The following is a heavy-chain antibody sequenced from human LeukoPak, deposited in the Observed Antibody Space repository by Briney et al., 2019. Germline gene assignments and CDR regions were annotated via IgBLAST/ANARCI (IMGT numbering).Heavy chain of an antibody. CDR2: MNPNSGNT. D-gene: IGHD3-16*01. Sequence: EASVTVSCKASGYTFTSYDINWVRQATGPGLEWMGWMNPNSGNTGYAQKFQGRVTITRNTSISTAYMELSSLRSEDTAVYYCARMRDYGYFDYWGQGTLVTVSS. J-gene: IGHJ4*02. V-gene: IGHV1-8*03. CDR1: GYTFTSYD. CDR3: ARMRDYGYFDY.